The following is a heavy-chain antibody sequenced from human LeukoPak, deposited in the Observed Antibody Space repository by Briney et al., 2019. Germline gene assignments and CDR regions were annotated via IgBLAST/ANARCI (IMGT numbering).Heavy chain of an antibody. J-gene: IGHJ4*02. CDR1: EFDCSNFN. CDR2: ISNTASAT. Sequence: QAGGSLRLSCVGSEFDCSNFNMIWVRLAPGKGPEYISHISNTASATYYIDSVRGRFTISRDNARNSLYLQMDSLRAEDTAVYYCARDYYTSGSPNDYWGQGTLVTVSS. D-gene: IGHD3-10*01. V-gene: IGHV3-48*01. CDR3: ARDYYTSGSPNDY.